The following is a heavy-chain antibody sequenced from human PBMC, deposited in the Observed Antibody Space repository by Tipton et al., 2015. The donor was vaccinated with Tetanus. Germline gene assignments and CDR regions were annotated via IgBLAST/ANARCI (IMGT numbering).Heavy chain of an antibody. V-gene: IGHV3-9*01. J-gene: IGHJ3*01. CDR2: VSWNSGTT. CDR3: TKAHWGSIFDEFDV. D-gene: IGHD7-27*01. CDR1: GFRFEDYA. Sequence: SLRLSCAGSGFRFEDYAMHWFRQPPGKGLEWVASVSWNSGTTGYADSVKGRFTISRDNAKNILHLQMSSLRRDDTAFYYCTKAHWGSIFDEFDVWGQGTMVTVSS.